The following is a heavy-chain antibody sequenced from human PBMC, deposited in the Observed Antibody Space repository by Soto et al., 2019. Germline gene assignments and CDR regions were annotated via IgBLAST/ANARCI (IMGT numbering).Heavy chain of an antibody. CDR3: ARGSGSFVYGMDV. D-gene: IGHD3-10*01. Sequence: QVQMVQSGAEVKKPGASVKVSCNASGYTLSDYLIHWVRQAPGQGLEWVGTINPRGGSTRYAENFQGSVTMTSDTSTSTIFLELSSLRSDDTAVFSCARGSGSFVYGMDVW. J-gene: IGHJ6*01. V-gene: IGHV1-46*01. CDR2: INPRGGST. CDR1: GYTLSDYL.